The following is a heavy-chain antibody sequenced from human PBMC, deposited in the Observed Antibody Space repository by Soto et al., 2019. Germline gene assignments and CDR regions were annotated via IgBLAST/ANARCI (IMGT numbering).Heavy chain of an antibody. CDR3: ARQPIAAAQYYFDY. D-gene: IGHD6-13*01. Sequence: QVPRQESGPELVKPSETLSLTCTVSGGSVSSGSYYWTWIRQSPGTGLEWMGYSLSSGSTDYNPSLTRRLTVSVDTSKNECSLPLRSVTAADTAVYFCARQPIAAAQYYFDYWGQGMLVTVSS. J-gene: IGHJ4*02. CDR2: SLSSGST. CDR1: GGSVSSGSYY. V-gene: IGHV4-61*01.